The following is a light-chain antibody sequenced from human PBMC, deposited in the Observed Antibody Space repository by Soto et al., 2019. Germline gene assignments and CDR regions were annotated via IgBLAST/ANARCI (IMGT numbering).Light chain of an antibody. CDR1: SSNIGANT. CDR3: AAWDDSLNGVV. CDR2: STN. Sequence: QSVLTQPPSASGTPGQGITISRSGSSSNIGANTVNWYQQLPGTAPKLLIYSTNERPSGVPDRISGSKSGTSASLAISGLQSEDEADYHCAAWDDSLNGVVFGGGTKLTVL. V-gene: IGLV1-44*01. J-gene: IGLJ2*01.